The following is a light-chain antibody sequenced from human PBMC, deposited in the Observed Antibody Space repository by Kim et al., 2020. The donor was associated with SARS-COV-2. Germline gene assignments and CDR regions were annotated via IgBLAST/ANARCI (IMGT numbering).Light chain of an antibody. CDR2: DVT. CDR3: ASHAGSNTV. J-gene: IGLJ1*01. Sequence: PGQSVTISSTGTSSAVGSYNFVSWIQQHPAKAPQFIIYDVTKRPSGVPDRFSGSKSGNPASLPVSGLQADDEADYYCASHAGSNTVFGTGTKVTVL. V-gene: IGLV2-8*01. CDR1: SSAVGSYNF.